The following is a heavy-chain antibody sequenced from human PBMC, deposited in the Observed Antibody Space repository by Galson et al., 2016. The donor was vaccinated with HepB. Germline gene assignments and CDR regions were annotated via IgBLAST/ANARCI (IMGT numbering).Heavy chain of an antibody. D-gene: IGHD1-20*01. CDR1: GFTFSTYN. V-gene: IGHV3-48*02. J-gene: IGHJ4*02. Sequence: SLRLSCAASGFTFSTYNMNWIRQAPGKGLEWVSYISSSSTIYYADSVKGRFTISRDNAKSSLNLQMNSLRDEDTAVYYCATSANWNDLSAYYFDYWGQGTLVTVSP. CDR3: ATSANWNDLSAYYFDY. CDR2: ISSSSTI.